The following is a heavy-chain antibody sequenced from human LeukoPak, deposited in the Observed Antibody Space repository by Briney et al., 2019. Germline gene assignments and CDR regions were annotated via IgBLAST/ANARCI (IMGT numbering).Heavy chain of an antibody. J-gene: IGHJ4*02. CDR1: GITLSNYG. D-gene: IGHD3-22*01. Sequence: GGSLRLSCAVSGITLSNYGMNWVRQAPGKGLEWVAGISGSGGRPNYADSVKGRFTISRDNAKNTLYLQTNSLRAEDTAVYFCAKRGVVIRVILVGFHKEAYYFDSWGQGALVTVSS. CDR2: ISGSGGRP. V-gene: IGHV3-23*01. CDR3: AKRGVVIRVILVGFHKEAYYFDS.